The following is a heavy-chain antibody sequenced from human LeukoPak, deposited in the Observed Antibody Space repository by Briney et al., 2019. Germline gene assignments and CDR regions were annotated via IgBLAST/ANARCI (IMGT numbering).Heavy chain of an antibody. CDR3: ARESGAMVTSPFDP. CDR1: GFTFSSYS. J-gene: IGHJ5*02. CDR2: IWYDGSNK. Sequence: GGSLRLSCAASGFTFSSYSMHWVRQAPGKGLEWVAVIWYDGSNKYYADSVKGRFTISRDNSKNTLYLQMNSLRAEDTAVYYCARESGAMVTSPFDPWGQGTLVTVSS. V-gene: IGHV3-33*01. D-gene: IGHD5-18*01.